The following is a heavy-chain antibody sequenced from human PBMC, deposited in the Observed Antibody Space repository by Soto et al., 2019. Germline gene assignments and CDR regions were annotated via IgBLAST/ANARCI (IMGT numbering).Heavy chain of an antibody. CDR2: IYYSGST. J-gene: IGHJ4*02. CDR1: GGSISSGGYY. D-gene: IGHD3-10*01. V-gene: IGHV4-31*03. Sequence: SETLSLTCTVSGGSISSGGYYWSWIRQHPGKGLEWIGYIYYSGSTYYNPSLKSRVTISVDTSKNQFSLKLSSVTAADTAVYYCAREFGESIDYWGQGTLVTVSS. CDR3: AREFGESIDY.